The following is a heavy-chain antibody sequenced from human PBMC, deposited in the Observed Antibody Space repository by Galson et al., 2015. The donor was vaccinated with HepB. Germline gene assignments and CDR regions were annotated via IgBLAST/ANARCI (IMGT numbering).Heavy chain of an antibody. D-gene: IGHD2-2*01. CDR1: GYTFTGYY. V-gene: IGHV1-2*02. CDR3: AREQQLLSSVDAFDI. CDR2: INPNSGGT. Sequence: SVKVSCKASGYTFTGYYMYWVRQAPGQGLEWMGWINPNSGGTNYAQKFQGRVTMTRDTSISTAYMELNRLRSDDTAVYYCAREQQLLSSVDAFDIWGQGTMVTVSS. J-gene: IGHJ3*02.